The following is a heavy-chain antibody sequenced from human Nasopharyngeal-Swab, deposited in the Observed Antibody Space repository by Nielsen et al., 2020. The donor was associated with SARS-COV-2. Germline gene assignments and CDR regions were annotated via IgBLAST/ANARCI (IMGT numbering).Heavy chain of an antibody. CDR3: ARAKAGSRVYYYYGMDV. J-gene: IGHJ6*02. D-gene: IGHD3-10*01. CDR1: GFTFSDYY. CDR2: ISSSGSTI. Sequence: GESLKISCAASGFTFSDYYMSWIRQAPGKGLEWVSYISSSGSTIYYADSVKGRFTISRDNAKNSLYLQMNSLRAEDTAVYYCARAKAGSRVYYYYGMDVWGQGTTVTVSS. V-gene: IGHV3-11*01.